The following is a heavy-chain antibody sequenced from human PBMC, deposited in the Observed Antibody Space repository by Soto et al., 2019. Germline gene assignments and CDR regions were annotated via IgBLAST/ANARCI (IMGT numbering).Heavy chain of an antibody. D-gene: IGHD3-10*01. CDR2: IIGDGSNT. Sequence: EVPLVESGGGLVQPGGSLRLSCAASGFTFSTYWMHWVRQVPGKGLMWVSRIIGDGSNTNYADSVKGRFTISRDNAKNTLYLQMNSLTDEDTAVYYCARGTRVGGFGELQYWGQGRLVTVSS. V-gene: IGHV3-74*01. CDR3: ARGTRVGGFGELQY. J-gene: IGHJ4*02. CDR1: GFTFSTYW.